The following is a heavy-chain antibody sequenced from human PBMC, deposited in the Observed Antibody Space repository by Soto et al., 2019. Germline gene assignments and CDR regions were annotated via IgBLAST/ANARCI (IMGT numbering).Heavy chain of an antibody. Sequence: GGSLRLSCAASGFTFSSYAMSWVRQAPGKGLEWVSAISGSGGSTYYADSVKGRFTISRDNSKNTLYLQMNSLRAEDTAVYYCAKAPGIWGSYRSGLDYWGQGTLVTVSS. CDR2: ISGSGGST. D-gene: IGHD3-16*02. V-gene: IGHV3-23*01. J-gene: IGHJ4*02. CDR1: GFTFSSYA. CDR3: AKAPGIWGSYRSGLDY.